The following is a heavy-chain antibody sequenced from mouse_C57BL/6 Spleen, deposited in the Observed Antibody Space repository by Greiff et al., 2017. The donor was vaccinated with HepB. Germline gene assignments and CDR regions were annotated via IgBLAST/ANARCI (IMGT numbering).Heavy chain of an antibody. D-gene: IGHD3-2*02. CDR1: GYTFTDYE. V-gene: IGHV1-15*01. CDR3: TTGASSGAGY. Sequence: QVQLQQSGAELVRPGASVTLSCKASGYTFTDYEMHWVKQTPVHGLEWIGAIDPETGGTAYNQKFKGKAILTADKSSSTAYMELRSLTSEDSAVYYCTTGASSGAGYWGQGTTLTVSS. J-gene: IGHJ2*01. CDR2: IDPETGGT.